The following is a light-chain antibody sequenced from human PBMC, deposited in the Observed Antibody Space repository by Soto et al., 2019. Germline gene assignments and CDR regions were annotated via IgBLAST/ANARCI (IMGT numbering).Light chain of an antibody. Sequence: EIVLTQSPGTLSLSPGERATLSCRASQSVSSNYLAWYQQKPGQAPRLLIYGASSRATGTPDRFSGSGSGTDFTLTISRLEPEDFAVYYCQQYGSSPSFGQGTKVDIK. V-gene: IGKV3-20*01. CDR2: GAS. CDR1: QSVSSNY. CDR3: QQYGSSPS. J-gene: IGKJ1*01.